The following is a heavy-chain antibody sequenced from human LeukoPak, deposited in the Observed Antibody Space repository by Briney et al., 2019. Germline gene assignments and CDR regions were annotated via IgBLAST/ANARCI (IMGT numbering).Heavy chain of an antibody. CDR3: ARSVTTYYFDY. V-gene: IGHV4-39*07. D-gene: IGHD4-17*01. CDR2: IYYSGST. J-gene: IGHJ4*02. Sequence: PSETLSLTCTVSGGSISSSSYYWGWIRQPPGKGLEWIGSIYYSGSTYSNPSLQSRVTISVDTSKNQFSLKLSSVTAADTAVYYCARSVTTYYFDYWGQGTLVTVSS. CDR1: GGSISSSSYY.